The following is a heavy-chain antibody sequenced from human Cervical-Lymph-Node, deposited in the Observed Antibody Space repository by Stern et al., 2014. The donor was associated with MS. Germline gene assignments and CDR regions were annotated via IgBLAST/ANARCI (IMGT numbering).Heavy chain of an antibody. CDR2: FDPSNSYS. D-gene: IGHD3-16*01. J-gene: IGHJ5*02. CDR3: ARPRHMGGHYDA. CDR1: GYSFTNYW. V-gene: IGHV5-10-1*01. Sequence: EVQLVQSGAEVRRPGESLKISCKISGYSFTNYWINWVRQMPGKGLEWLGRFDPSNSYSYYSPSFQGHVSMSGDISTATAYLQWSSLKASDSAMYYCARPRHMGGHYDAWGQGTLVTVSS.